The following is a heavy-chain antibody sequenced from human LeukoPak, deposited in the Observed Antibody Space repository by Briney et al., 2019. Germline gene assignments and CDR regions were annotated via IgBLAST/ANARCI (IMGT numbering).Heavy chain of an antibody. CDR2: IYSGGST. CDR1: GFTVSSNY. Sequence: HPGGSLRLSCAASGFTVSSNYMSWVRQAPGKGLEWVSVIYSGGSTYYADSVKGRFTISRDNSKNTLYLQMNSLRAEDTAVYYCARKYYDSSAFDAFDIWGQGTMVTVSS. D-gene: IGHD3-22*01. V-gene: IGHV3-53*01. J-gene: IGHJ3*02. CDR3: ARKYYDSSAFDAFDI.